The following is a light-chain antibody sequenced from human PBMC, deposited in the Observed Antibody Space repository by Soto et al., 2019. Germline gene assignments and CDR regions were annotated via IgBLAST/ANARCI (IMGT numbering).Light chain of an antibody. Sequence: QSALTQPPSASGSPGQSVTISCTGTSSDVGGYNYVSWYRQHPGKAPRLIIYDVNKRPSGVPDRFSGSKSGNTASLTVSGLQAEDEADYFCNSYGGTNNYVVFGGGTKLTVL. CDR2: DVN. CDR1: SSDVGGYNY. CDR3: NSYGGTNNYVV. J-gene: IGLJ2*01. V-gene: IGLV2-8*01.